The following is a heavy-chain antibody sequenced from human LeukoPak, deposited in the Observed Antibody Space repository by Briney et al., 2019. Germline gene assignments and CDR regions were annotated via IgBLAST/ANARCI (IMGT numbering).Heavy chain of an antibody. CDR1: GFTFDDYA. CDR3: AREGYYGSGSPFDY. CDR2: ISSSSSYI. D-gene: IGHD3-10*01. Sequence: GRSLRLSCAASGFTFDDYAMHWVRQAPGKGLEWVSSISSSSSYIYYADSVKGRFAISRDNAKNSLYLQMNSLRAEDTAVYYCAREGYYGSGSPFDYWGQGTLVTVSS. V-gene: IGHV3-21*01. J-gene: IGHJ4*02.